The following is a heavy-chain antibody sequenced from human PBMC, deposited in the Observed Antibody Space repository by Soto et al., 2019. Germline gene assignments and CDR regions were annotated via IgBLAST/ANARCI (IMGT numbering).Heavy chain of an antibody. CDR3: ASKILLGY. Sequence: PGGSLRLSCAASGFTFSSYAMHWVRQASGKGLEWVAVISSDGSNKYYADSVKGRFTISRDDSKNTVYLHMNSLRPEDTALYYCASKILLGYWGQGTLVTVSS. V-gene: IGHV3-30-3*01. J-gene: IGHJ4*02. D-gene: IGHD1-1*01. CDR2: ISSDGSNK. CDR1: GFTFSSYA.